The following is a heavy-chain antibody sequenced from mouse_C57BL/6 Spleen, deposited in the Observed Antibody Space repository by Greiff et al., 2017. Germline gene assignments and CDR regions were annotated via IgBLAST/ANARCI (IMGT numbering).Heavy chain of an antibody. CDR1: GYSITSGYY. CDR3: ANYYDYAPWFAY. J-gene: IGHJ3*01. CDR2: ISYDGSN. Sequence: EVKLQQSGPGLVKPSQSLSLTCSVTGYSITSGYYWNWIRQFPGNKLEWMGYISYDGSNKYNPSLKNRISITRDTSKNQFFLKLNSVTTADTATYYCANYYDYAPWFAYWGQGTLVTVSA. V-gene: IGHV3-6*01. D-gene: IGHD2-4*01.